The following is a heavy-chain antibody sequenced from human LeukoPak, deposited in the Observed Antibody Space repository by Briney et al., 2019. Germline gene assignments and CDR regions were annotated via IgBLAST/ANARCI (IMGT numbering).Heavy chain of an antibody. CDR3: ARIRMVFGVVTHFFDY. Sequence: SETLSLTCTVSGGSISSTSYYWGWIRQPPGKGLAWIGIMYYRGSIHYDPSLKSRVTISVDTPENKFSLKLSSVTAADTAVCYCARIRMVFGVVTHFFDYWGQGTLVTVSS. CDR2: MYYRGSI. J-gene: IGHJ4*02. CDR1: GGSISSTSYY. D-gene: IGHD3-3*01. V-gene: IGHV4-39*01.